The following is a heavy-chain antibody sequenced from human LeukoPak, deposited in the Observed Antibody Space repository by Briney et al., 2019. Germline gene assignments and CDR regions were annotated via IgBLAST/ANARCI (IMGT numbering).Heavy chain of an antibody. V-gene: IGHV1-46*03. J-gene: IGHJ4*02. Sequence: ASVKVSCKASGYTFTSYYMHWVRQAPGQGLEWMGIINPGGGSTSYAQKFQGRVTMTRDTSTSTVYMELRSLRSEDTAVYYCARFATNFWSGYSFDYWGQGTLVTVSS. D-gene: IGHD3-3*01. CDR1: GYTFTSYY. CDR3: ARFATNFWSGYSFDY. CDR2: INPGGGST.